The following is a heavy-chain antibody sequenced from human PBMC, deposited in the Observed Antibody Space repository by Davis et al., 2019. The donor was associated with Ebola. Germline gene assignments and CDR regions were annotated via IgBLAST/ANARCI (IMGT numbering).Heavy chain of an antibody. Sequence: PSETLSLTCTVSGGSISSSSYYWGWIRQPPGKGLEWIGSIYYSGSTYYNPSLKSRVTISVDTSKNQFSLKLSSVTAADTAVYYCARLVRGYDPRPYFDYWGQGTLVTVSS. D-gene: IGHD5-12*01. V-gene: IGHV4-39*01. CDR3: ARLVRGYDPRPYFDY. J-gene: IGHJ4*02. CDR2: IYYSGST. CDR1: GGSISSSSYY.